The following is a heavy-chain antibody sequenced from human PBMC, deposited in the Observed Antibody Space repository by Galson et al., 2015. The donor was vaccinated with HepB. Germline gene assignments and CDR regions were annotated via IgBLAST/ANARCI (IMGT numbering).Heavy chain of an antibody. CDR3: ARSTLYYDYVWGSYQL. CDR2: TSSSSSYI. CDR1: GFTFSSYS. J-gene: IGHJ4*02. D-gene: IGHD3-16*02. V-gene: IGHV3-21*01. Sequence: SLRLSCAASGFTFSSYSMNWVRQAPGKGLEWVSSTSSSSSYIYYADSVKGRFTISRDNAKNSLYLQMNSLRAEDTAVYYCARSTLYYDYVWGSYQLWGQGTLVTVSS.